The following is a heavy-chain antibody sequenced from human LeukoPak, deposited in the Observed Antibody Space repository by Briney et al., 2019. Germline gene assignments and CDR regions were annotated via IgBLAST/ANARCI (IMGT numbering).Heavy chain of an antibody. J-gene: IGHJ4*02. Sequence: GGSLRLSCAASGFTFSTYAMSWVRQAPGKGLEWVSAISGSGGSTYYADSVKGRFTISRDNSNNTLYLQMNSLRAEDTAVYYCAKGHSSGWYYFDYWGQGTLVTVSS. V-gene: IGHV3-23*01. CDR3: AKGHSSGWYYFDY. CDR2: ISGSGGST. D-gene: IGHD6-19*01. CDR1: GFTFSTYA.